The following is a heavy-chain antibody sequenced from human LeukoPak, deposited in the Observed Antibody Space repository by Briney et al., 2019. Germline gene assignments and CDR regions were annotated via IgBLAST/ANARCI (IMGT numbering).Heavy chain of an antibody. CDR2: IIPIFGTA. CDR3: AKQHPSYYDILTGYFRSYFDY. V-gene: IGHV1-69*13. J-gene: IGHJ4*02. D-gene: IGHD3-9*01. CDR1: GGTFSSYA. Sequence: SVKVSCKASGGTFSSYAISWVRQAPGQGLEWMGGIIPIFGTANYAQKFQGRVTITADESTSTAYMELSSLRSEDTAVYYCAKQHPSYYDILTGYFRSYFDYWGQGTLVTVSS.